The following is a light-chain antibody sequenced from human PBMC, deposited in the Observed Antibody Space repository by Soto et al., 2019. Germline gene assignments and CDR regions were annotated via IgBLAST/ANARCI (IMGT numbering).Light chain of an antibody. V-gene: IGKV1-5*03. CDR3: QQYNSYWT. CDR2: KAS. CDR1: QSSSSW. Sequence: DIQITQSPSTLAASVGDRATIAGRARQSSSSWLAGYQQRPGKAPKLLIYKASSLESGVPSRFSGSGSGKEFTLTISSLQPDDFATYYCQQYNSYWTSGQGTKVDIK. J-gene: IGKJ1*01.